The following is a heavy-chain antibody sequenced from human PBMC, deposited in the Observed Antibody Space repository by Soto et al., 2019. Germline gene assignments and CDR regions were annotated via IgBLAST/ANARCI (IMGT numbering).Heavy chain of an antibody. CDR3: ASRDPGTSFDY. CDR1: GGSFTSNNW. J-gene: IGHJ4*02. Sequence: SETLSLTCAVSGGSFTSNNWWSWGRQPPGQGVEGIGEIYRTGSTNYNPSLKSRVTISLDKSENQFSLKVTSLTAADTAVYYCASRDPGTSFDYWGQGTLVTVSS. V-gene: IGHV4-4*02. D-gene: IGHD1-7*01. CDR2: IYRTGST.